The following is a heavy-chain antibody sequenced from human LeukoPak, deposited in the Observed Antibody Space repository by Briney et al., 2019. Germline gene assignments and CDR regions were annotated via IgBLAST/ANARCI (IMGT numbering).Heavy chain of an antibody. Sequence: SETLSLTCTVSGGSISSSSYYWGWIRQPPGKGLEWIGSIYYSGSTYYNPSLKSRVTISVDTSKNQFSLKLSSVTAADMAVYYCARGRGEGRGIAMIRGVRAPSYNWFDPWGHGTLVTVSS. D-gene: IGHD3-10*01. CDR2: IYYSGST. J-gene: IGHJ5*02. V-gene: IGHV4-39*07. CDR3: ARGRGEGRGIAMIRGVRAPSYNWFDP. CDR1: GGSISSSSYY.